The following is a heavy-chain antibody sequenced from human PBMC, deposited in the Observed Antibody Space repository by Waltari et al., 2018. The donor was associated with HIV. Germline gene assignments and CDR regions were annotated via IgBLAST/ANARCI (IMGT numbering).Heavy chain of an antibody. CDR2: SKSKTDGGTT. D-gene: IGHD3-16*01. V-gene: IGHV3-15*01. J-gene: IGHJ4*02. Sequence: EVQLVESGGGLVKPGGSLRLSCAASGFTFSNAWMGWVRQAPGKGLEWVGRSKSKTDGGTTDYAAPVKGRFTISRDDSKNTLYLQMNSLKTEDTAVYYCTTGGEDWGQGTLVTVSS. CDR1: GFTFSNAW. CDR3: TTGGED.